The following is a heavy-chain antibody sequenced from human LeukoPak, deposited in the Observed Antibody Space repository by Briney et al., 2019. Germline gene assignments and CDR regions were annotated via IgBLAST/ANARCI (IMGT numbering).Heavy chain of an antibody. CDR2: IYHSGST. V-gene: IGHV4-30-2*01. J-gene: IGHJ4*02. CDR1: GGSISSGGYY. D-gene: IGHD1-26*01. CDR3: ARGNSGSFDGGFDY. Sequence: SETLSLTCTVSGGSISSGGYYWSWIRQPPGKGLEWIGYIYHSGSTCYNPSLKSRVTISVDRSKNQFSLKLSSVTAADTAVYYCARGNSGSFDGGFDYWGQGTLVTVSS.